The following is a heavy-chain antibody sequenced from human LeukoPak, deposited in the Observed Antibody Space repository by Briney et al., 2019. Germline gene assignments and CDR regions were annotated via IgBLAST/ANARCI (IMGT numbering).Heavy chain of an antibody. Sequence: ASVKVSCKASGYTFTGYYMHWVRQAPGQGLEWMGRINPNSGGTNYAQKFQGRVTMTRDTSISTAYMELSRLRSDDTAVYYCARERTYYYGSGSYYTVNESDPGGQETRVTVSS. D-gene: IGHD3-10*01. J-gene: IGHJ5*02. V-gene: IGHV1-2*06. CDR1: GYTFTGYY. CDR2: INPNSGGT. CDR3: ARERTYYYGSGSYYTVNESDP.